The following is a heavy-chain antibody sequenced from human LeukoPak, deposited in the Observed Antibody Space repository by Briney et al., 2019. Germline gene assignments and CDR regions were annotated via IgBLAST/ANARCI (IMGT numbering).Heavy chain of an antibody. Sequence: GGSLRLSCAVPGFTVSHNYMSWVRQAPGKGLNWVSSIYGGIDNTHYADSVKGRFTISRDNSKNTVHLQMNSLRAEDTAVYYCAREFRQTYTSGWSLDSWGQGTLVTVSS. CDR1: GFTVSHNY. D-gene: IGHD6-19*01. CDR2: IYGGIDNT. J-gene: IGHJ5*01. V-gene: IGHV3-53*01. CDR3: AREFRQTYTSGWSLDS.